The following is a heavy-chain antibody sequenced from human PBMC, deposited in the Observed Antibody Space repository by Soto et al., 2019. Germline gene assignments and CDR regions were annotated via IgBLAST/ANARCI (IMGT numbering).Heavy chain of an antibody. CDR1: GGTFSSYA. J-gene: IGHJ4*02. Sequence: QVQLVQSGAEVKKPGSSVKVSCKASGGTFSSYAISWVRQAPGQGLEWMGGIIPIFGTANYAQKFQGRVTITANESTSTAYMERSSLRSEDTAVYYCAKAPSGSPFVWNYWGQGTLVTVSS. CDR3: AKAPSGSPFVWNY. V-gene: IGHV1-69*01. CDR2: IIPIFGTA. D-gene: IGHD1-26*01.